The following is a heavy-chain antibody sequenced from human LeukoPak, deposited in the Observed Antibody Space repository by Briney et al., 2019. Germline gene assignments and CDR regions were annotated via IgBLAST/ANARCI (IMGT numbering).Heavy chain of an antibody. CDR3: ARGNPSQLLGDWYFDL. V-gene: IGHV3-21*06. J-gene: IGHJ2*01. D-gene: IGHD1-26*01. CDR1: GFTFTDFS. CDR2: ISTTGKYI. Sequence: GGSLRLSCAVSGFTFTDFSMSWVRQAPGKGLEWVSFISTTGKYIYYAESMKGRFTISRDNTKNSVELQMKSLRAEDTAIYHCARGNPSQLLGDWYFDLWGRGTLVTVSS.